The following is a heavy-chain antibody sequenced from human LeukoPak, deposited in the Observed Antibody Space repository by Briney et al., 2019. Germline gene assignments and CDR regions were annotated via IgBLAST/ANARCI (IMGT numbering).Heavy chain of an antibody. CDR3: ARDGSKRDRSSSLY. CDR2: ISAYNGNT. Sequence: ASVKVSCKASGYSFSSYGISWVRQAPGQELEWMGWISAYNGNTNYAQKLQGRVTMTTETSTSTGYMELRSLRSDDTAVYYCARDGSKRDRSSSLYWGQGTLVTVSS. CDR1: GYSFSSYG. D-gene: IGHD6-6*01. J-gene: IGHJ4*02. V-gene: IGHV1-18*01.